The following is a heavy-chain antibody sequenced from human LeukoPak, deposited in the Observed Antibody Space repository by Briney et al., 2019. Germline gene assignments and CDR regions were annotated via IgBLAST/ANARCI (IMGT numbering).Heavy chain of an antibody. D-gene: IGHD3-22*01. J-gene: IGHJ1*01. CDR1: GFTFSRYW. CDR3: ARAPSEVGGYYPEYFRH. Sequence: RGSLRLSCEASGFTFSRYWMHWVRQAPGKGLVWVSRIKSDGKTNYADSVKGRFTISRDNAKNTVSLQMNSLRADDTGVYYCARAPSEVGGYYPEYFRHWGQGTLVTVSS. CDR2: IKSDGKT. V-gene: IGHV3-74*01.